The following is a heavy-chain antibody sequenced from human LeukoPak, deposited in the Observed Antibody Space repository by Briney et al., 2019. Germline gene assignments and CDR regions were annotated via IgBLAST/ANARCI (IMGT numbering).Heavy chain of an antibody. Sequence: GGSLRLSCAASGFTFSSYGMHWVRQAPGKGLEWVAVIWYDGSNKYYADSVKGRFTISRDNSKNTLYLQMNSLRAEDTAVYYCARSPSGYRYYYGMDVWGRGTTVTVSS. CDR1: GFTFSSYG. V-gene: IGHV3-33*01. D-gene: IGHD5-12*01. CDR3: ARSPSGYRYYYGMDV. J-gene: IGHJ6*02. CDR2: IWYDGSNK.